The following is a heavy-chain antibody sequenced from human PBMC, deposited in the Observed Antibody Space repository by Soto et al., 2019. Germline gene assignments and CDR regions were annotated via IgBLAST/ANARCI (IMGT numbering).Heavy chain of an antibody. CDR3: ARGLHCGGDFYDHAEYFQH. Sequence: EVQLVESGGGLVKPGGSLRLSCAASGFTFSSYSMNWVRQAPGKGLEWVSSISSSSSYIYYADSVKGRFTISRDNAKNLLYLKMNSRRAEDTAVYYCARGLHCGGDFYDHAEYFQHWGQGTLVTVSS. CDR1: GFTFSSYS. CDR2: ISSSSSYI. D-gene: IGHD2-21*02. V-gene: IGHV3-21*01. J-gene: IGHJ1*01.